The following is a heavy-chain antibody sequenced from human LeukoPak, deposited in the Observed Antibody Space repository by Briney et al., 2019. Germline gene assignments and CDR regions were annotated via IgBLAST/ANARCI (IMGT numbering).Heavy chain of an antibody. D-gene: IGHD3-10*01. CDR1: GFTFDDYA. J-gene: IGHJ5*02. V-gene: IGHV3-9*01. CDR3: AKAGNLLWSRWFDT. Sequence: GGSLRLSCAASGFTFDDYAMHWVRQAPGKGLEWVSGISWNSGSIGYADSVKGRFTISRDNAKNSLYLQMNSLRAEDTALYYCAKAGNLLWSRWFDTWGQGTLVTVSS. CDR2: ISWNSGSI.